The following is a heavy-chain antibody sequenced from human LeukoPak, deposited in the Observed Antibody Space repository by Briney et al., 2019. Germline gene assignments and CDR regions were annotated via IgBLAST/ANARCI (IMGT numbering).Heavy chain of an antibody. J-gene: IGHJ4*01. CDR2: VHHSEST. V-gene: IGHV4-61*01. CDR1: GSSVSSGTYY. CDR3: ARGVLY. D-gene: IGHD2-8*01. Sequence: SGTLSLTCGVSGSSVSSGTYYWSWMRQPPGKGLEWIGSVHHSESTNYNSSLKSRVIISLDTSKNQFSLKLSSVTAADTALYYCARGVLYWGQGTLVTVSS.